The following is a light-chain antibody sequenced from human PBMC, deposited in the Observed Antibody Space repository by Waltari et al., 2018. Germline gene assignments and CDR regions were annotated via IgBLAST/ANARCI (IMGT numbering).Light chain of an antibody. J-gene: IGKJ3*01. Sequence: DIVMTQSPLSLPVTPGEPASISCRSRQRLLSTNGFNYLDWYLQKPGQSPQLLIHLGSSRASGVPARFSGSGSGTEFTLKISRVEAEDVGVYYCMQALQSPFTFGPGTTVDIK. CDR3: MQALQSPFT. CDR1: QRLLSTNGFNY. CDR2: LGS. V-gene: IGKV2-28*01.